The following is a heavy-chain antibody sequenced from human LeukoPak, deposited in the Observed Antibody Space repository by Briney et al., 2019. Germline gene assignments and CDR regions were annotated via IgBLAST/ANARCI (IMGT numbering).Heavy chain of an antibody. CDR1: GYRFISNY. Sequence: GASVTVSCKASGYRFISNYIQWVRQAPGLGPEWMGWMHPGNGNTRYAEKFQGRVTKTRDTSINTAYMDLSSLRSDDTAVYYCAREGSYCVGGDCYSFDFWGQGTLITVSS. CDR3: AREGSYCVGGDCYSFDF. CDR2: MHPGNGNT. D-gene: IGHD2-21*02. J-gene: IGHJ4*02. V-gene: IGHV1-2*02.